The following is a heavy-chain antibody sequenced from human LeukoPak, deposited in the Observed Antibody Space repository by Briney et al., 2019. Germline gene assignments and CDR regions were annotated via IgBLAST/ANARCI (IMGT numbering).Heavy chain of an antibody. CDR3: ARVDWSVTSTVTNPLDY. V-gene: IGHV3-11*05. CDR1: GVTFSDYY. CDR2: MISSSSYT. D-gene: IGHD4-17*01. J-gene: IGHJ4*02. Sequence: GGSLRLSRAASGVTFSDYYISWLRHAPGKCLERVSYMISSSSYTNYADSVKGRFTISRDNAKNSLYLQMNSLRAEDTAVYYCARVDWSVTSTVTNPLDYWGQGTLVTVSS.